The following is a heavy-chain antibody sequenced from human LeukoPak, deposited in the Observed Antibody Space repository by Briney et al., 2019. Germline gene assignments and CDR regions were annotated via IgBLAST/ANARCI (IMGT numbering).Heavy chain of an antibody. Sequence: GASVKVSCKASGGTFSIYAISWVRQAPGQGLEWMGGIIPIFGTANYAQKFQGRVTITADESTSTAYMELSSLRSEDTAVYYCARGLDGYYFDYWGQGTLVTVSS. CDR2: IIPIFGTA. J-gene: IGHJ4*02. V-gene: IGHV1-69*13. CDR3: ARGLDGYYFDY. D-gene: IGHD5-24*01. CDR1: GGTFSIYA.